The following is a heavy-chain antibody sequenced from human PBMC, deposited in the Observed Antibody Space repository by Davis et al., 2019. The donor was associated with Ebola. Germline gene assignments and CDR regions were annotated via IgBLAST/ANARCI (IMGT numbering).Heavy chain of an antibody. CDR3: GRDYYGSVDS. CDR2: INKDGSGT. D-gene: IGHD3-10*01. Sequence: GESLKISCAASGFTFSNYAMSWVRQAPGKGLVWVSRINKDGSGTSYADSVKGRITISRDNAKNTLYLQMNSLRAEDTAVYYCGRDYYGSVDSWGQGTLVTVSS. V-gene: IGHV3-74*01. J-gene: IGHJ4*02. CDR1: GFTFSNYA.